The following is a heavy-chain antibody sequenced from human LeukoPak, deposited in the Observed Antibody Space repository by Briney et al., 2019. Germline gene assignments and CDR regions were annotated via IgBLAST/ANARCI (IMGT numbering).Heavy chain of an antibody. Sequence: GGSLRLSCVVSGFTFSNSGMSWVRQAPGKGLEWVSGLSGSGSNTYYADSVRGRLTIPRDNSRNTLYSQLDSLRADDTAVYYCAKGLNWFDPWGQGTPVIVSS. CDR1: GFTFSNSG. CDR3: AKGLNWFDP. V-gene: IGHV3-23*01. CDR2: LSGSGSNT. J-gene: IGHJ5*02. D-gene: IGHD2-8*01.